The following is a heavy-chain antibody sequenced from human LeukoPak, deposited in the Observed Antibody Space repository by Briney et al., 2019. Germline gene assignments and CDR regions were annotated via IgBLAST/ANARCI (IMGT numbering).Heavy chain of an antibody. V-gene: IGHV3-21*01. Sequence: GGSLRLSCAASGFTFSRYSMNWVRQAPGKGLEWVSSISSSSSYIYYADSVKGRFTISRDNAKNSLYLQMNSLRAEDTAVYYCARKRGAAAASFDYWGQGTLVTVSS. D-gene: IGHD6-13*01. CDR3: ARKRGAAAASFDY. CDR2: ISSSSSYI. J-gene: IGHJ4*02. CDR1: GFTFSRYS.